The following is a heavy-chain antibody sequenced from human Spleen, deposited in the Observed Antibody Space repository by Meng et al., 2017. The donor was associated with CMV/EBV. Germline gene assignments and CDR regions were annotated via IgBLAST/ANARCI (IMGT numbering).Heavy chain of an antibody. D-gene: IGHD4-11*01. CDR3: ARDSGYDYSNL. CDR1: GFTFSSYS. Sequence: GESLKISCAASGFTFSSYSMNWVRQAPGKGLEWVSYISSSSTIYYADSVKGRFTISRDNAKNSLYLQMNSLRAEDTAVYYCARDSGYDYSNLWGQGTLVTVSS. CDR2: ISSSSTI. V-gene: IGHV3-48*04. J-gene: IGHJ4*02.